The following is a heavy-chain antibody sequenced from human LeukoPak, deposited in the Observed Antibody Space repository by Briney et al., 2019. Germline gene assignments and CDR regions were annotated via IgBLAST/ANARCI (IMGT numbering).Heavy chain of an antibody. Sequence: GGSLRLSCAASGFTFSSYAINWVRQAPGKGLEWVGSISGNGGDTYYADSVRGRFTISRDNSKNTLYVQMNSLKAEDEAVDYRPKLSWGELLSNGFDYWGQGTLVTVSS. J-gene: IGHJ4*02. D-gene: IGHD1-26*01. CDR2: ISGNGGDT. V-gene: IGHV3-23*01. CDR1: GFTFSSYA. CDR3: PKLSWGELLSNGFDY.